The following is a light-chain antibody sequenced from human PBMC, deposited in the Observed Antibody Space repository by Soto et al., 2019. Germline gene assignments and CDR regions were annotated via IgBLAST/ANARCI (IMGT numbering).Light chain of an antibody. CDR1: NLGDKF. J-gene: IGLJ3*02. V-gene: IGLV3-1*01. CDR2: QDT. CDR3: QAWDSGIVV. Sequence: SSELTQPPSVTVSPGQTASITCSGDNLGDKFVCWYQQRPGQSPVLVIYQDTKRPSGIPERFSGSNSGNTANLTISGTQAMDEADYSCQAWDSGIVVFGGGTKLTVL.